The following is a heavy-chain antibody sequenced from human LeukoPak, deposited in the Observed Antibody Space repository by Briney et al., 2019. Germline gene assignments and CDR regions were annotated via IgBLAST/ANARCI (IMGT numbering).Heavy chain of an antibody. Sequence: SETLSLTCTVSGGSISSSSYYWGWIRQPPGKGLEWIGSIYCSGSTYYNPSLKSRVTISVDTSKNQFSLKLSSVTAADTAVYYCARLSRDTAMIPYAFDIWGQGTMVTVSS. CDR3: ARLSRDTAMIPYAFDI. CDR2: IYCSGST. V-gene: IGHV4-39*01. D-gene: IGHD5-18*01. CDR1: GGSISSSSYY. J-gene: IGHJ3*02.